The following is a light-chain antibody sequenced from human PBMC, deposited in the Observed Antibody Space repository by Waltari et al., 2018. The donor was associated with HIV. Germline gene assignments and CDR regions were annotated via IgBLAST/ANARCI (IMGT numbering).Light chain of an antibody. CDR3: QQSYSTLLP. V-gene: IGKV1-39*01. CDR1: QSISSY. CDR2: AAS. Sequence: DIQMTQSPSSLSESVGDRVTITCRASQSISSYLNWYQQKPGKAPKLLIYAASSLQSGVPSRFSGSGSATDFTLTISSLQPEDFATYYCQQSYSTLLPFGGGTKVELK. J-gene: IGKJ4*01.